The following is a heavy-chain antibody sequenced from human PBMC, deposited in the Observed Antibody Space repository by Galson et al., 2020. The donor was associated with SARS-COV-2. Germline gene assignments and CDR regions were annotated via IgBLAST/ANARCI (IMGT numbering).Heavy chain of an antibody. V-gene: IGHV4-59*01. J-gene: IGHJ6*03. CDR1: GGSISRYY. CDR2: MYYRGSN. D-gene: IGHD6-13*01. CDR3: ARGQKVSGIAAAGAYYYYYMDV. Sequence: SETLSLTCTVSGGSISRYYWSWIRQPPGKGLEWIAYMYYRGSNNYNPSLKSRLTISVDTSKNQFSLNLSSVTAADTAVYYCARGQKVSGIAAAGAYYYYYMDVWGKGTTVTVSS.